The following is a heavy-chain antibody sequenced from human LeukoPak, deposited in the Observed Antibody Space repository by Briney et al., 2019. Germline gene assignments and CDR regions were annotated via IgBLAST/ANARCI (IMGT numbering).Heavy chain of an antibody. CDR2: IYYSGST. CDR3: ARDGTGWFGELFGWFDP. D-gene: IGHD3-10*01. V-gene: IGHV4-59*01. J-gene: IGHJ5*02. CDR1: GGSISSYY. Sequence: SETLSLTCSVSGGSISSYYWSWIRQPPGKGLEWIGYIYYSGSTNYNPSLKSRVTISVDPSKNQFSLKLSSVTAADTAVYYCARDGTGWFGELFGWFDPWGQGTLVTVSS.